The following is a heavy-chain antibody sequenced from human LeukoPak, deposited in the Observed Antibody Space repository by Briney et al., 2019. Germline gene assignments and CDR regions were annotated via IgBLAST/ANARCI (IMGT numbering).Heavy chain of an antibody. CDR3: ARVDVVVPAYSDY. D-gene: IGHD2-2*01. CDR1: GGTFSSYA. V-gene: IGHV1-18*01. J-gene: IGHJ4*02. CDR2: ISAYNGNT. Sequence: ASVKVSCKASGGTFSSYAISWVRQAPGQGLEWMGWISAYNGNTNYAQKLQGRVTMTTDTSTSTAYMELRSLRSDDTAVYYCARVDVVVPAYSDYWGQGTLSPSPQ.